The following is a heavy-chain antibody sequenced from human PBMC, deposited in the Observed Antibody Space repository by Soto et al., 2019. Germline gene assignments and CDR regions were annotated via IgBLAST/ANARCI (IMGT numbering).Heavy chain of an antibody. D-gene: IGHD3-3*01. Sequence: PSETLSLTCTVSGGSISSSSFYWGWIRQPPGKGLEWIASVYYNGFTYYNPSLKSRVTISVDTSKNQFSLKLRSVTAADTAVYYCARPSDFWTDSNWLDPWGPGTLVTVS. CDR3: ARPSDFWTDSNWLDP. J-gene: IGHJ5*02. V-gene: IGHV4-39*01. CDR2: VYYNGFT. CDR1: GGSISSSSFY.